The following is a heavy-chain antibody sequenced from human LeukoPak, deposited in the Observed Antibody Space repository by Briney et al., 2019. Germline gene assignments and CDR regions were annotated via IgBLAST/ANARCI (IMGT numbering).Heavy chain of an antibody. J-gene: IGHJ4*02. D-gene: IGHD5-24*01. CDR3: ACLGRRDGYNYHLFDY. CDR2: IYHSGST. Sequence: SETLSLTCTVSGYSISSGYYWGWIRQPPGKGLEWIGSIYHSGSTYYNPSLKSRVTISVDTSKNQFSLKLSSVTAADTAVYYCACLGRRDGYNYHLFDYWGQGTLVTVSS. V-gene: IGHV4-38-2*02. CDR1: GYSISSGYY.